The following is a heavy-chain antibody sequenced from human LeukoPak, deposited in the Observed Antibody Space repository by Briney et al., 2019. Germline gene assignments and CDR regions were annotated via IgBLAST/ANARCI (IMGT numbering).Heavy chain of an antibody. V-gene: IGHV3-21*01. CDR3: ARDGFGGNPVGYYYYMDV. CDR2: ITSGSSYI. J-gene: IGHJ6*03. D-gene: IGHD4-23*01. CDR1: GFTFRSYT. Sequence: KAGGSLRLSCAASGFTFRSYTMNWVRQAPGKGLEWVSSITSGSSYIYYADSVKGRFSISRDNAKNSLHLQMTSLRAEDTAVYYCARDGFGGNPVGYYYYMDVWGKGTTVTVSS.